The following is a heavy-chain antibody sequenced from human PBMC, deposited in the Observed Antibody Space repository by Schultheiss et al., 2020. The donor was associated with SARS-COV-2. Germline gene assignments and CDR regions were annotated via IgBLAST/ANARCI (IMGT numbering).Heavy chain of an antibody. CDR2: IKSKNDGGAT. CDR3: TAISKAVADTAGY. D-gene: IGHD6-19*01. CDR1: GFTVSSNY. V-gene: IGHV3-15*01. J-gene: IGHJ4*02. Sequence: GGSLRLSCAASGFTVSSNYMSWVRQAPGKGLEWIGRIKSKNDGGATDYAAPVKGRFTISRDDSQNTLYLQMNSLKIEDTAVYYCTAISKAVADTAGYWGQGTLVTVSS.